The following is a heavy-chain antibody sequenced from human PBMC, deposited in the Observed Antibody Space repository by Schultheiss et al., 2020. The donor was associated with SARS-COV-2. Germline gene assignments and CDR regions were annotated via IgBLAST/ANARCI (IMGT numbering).Heavy chain of an antibody. CDR3: ARESGIAAAGHLDY. D-gene: IGHD6-13*01. V-gene: IGHV4-61*10. CDR1: GGSISSGSYY. Sequence: SETLSLTCAVSGGSISSGSYYWSWIRQPAGKGLEWVGHIYHSGSTNSNPSLNGRAIISVDTSKNKLSLRLTSVTAADSAVYFCARESGIAAAGHLDYWGQGSLVTVSS. J-gene: IGHJ4*02. CDR2: IYHSGST.